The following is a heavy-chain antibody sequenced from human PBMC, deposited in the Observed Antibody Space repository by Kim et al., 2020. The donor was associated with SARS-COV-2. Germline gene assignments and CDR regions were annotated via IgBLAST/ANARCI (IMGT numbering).Heavy chain of an antibody. CDR2: INAGNGNT. J-gene: IGHJ6*02. Sequence: ASVKVSCKPSGYSFPIYSLHWVRQAPGQRLEWMGYINAGNGNTWSSQRFQDRVTFSRDTSASAVYMELTSLTSEDTAVYYCARRGLGHGTDVWGQGTTVTVSS. D-gene: IGHD3-16*01. CDR3: ARRGLGHGTDV. CDR1: GYSFPIYS. V-gene: IGHV1-3*01.